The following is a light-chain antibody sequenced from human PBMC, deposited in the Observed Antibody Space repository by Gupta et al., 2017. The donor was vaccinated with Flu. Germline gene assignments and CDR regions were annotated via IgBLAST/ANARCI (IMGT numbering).Light chain of an antibody. J-gene: IGKJ2*01. CDR3: QQSYSKPYT. V-gene: IGKV1-39*01. CDR1: QSISSY. Sequence: DIQMTQSPSSLSASVGDRVTITCRASQSISSYLNWYQQKPGKAPELLIYAASTLHSGVPSRFSGSGSGTDFTLTIISLQAEDSATFYCQQSYSKPYTFGQGTKLEIK. CDR2: AAS.